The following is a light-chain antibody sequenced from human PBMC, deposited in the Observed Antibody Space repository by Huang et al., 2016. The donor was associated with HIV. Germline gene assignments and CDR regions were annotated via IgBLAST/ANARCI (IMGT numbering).Light chain of an antibody. Sequence: DIVMTQSPLSLPVTPGEPASISCRSSQSLLHSNGYNDLEWYLQKPGQSPQHLIYLGSNRASVVPDRFSGGGSGTYFTLKISRVEAEDVGVYYCMQVLQTPRMFGQGTKVEIK. CDR1: QSLLHSNGYND. CDR2: LGS. J-gene: IGKJ1*01. V-gene: IGKV2-28*01. CDR3: MQVLQTPRM.